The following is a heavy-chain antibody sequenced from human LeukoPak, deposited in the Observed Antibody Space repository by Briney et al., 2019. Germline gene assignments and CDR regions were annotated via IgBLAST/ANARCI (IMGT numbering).Heavy chain of an antibody. V-gene: IGHV4-34*01. CDR3: GRVRHITGTDIGLYMDV. CDR2: INHSGST. Sequence: SETLSLTCAVYGGSFSGYYWSWIRQPPGKGLEWIGKINHSGSTNYNPSLKSRVTISVDTSNNQFSLRLNSVTAADTSVYFCGRVRHITGTDIGLYMDVWGKGTTVTVSS. D-gene: IGHD1-7*01. J-gene: IGHJ6*03. CDR1: GGSFSGYY.